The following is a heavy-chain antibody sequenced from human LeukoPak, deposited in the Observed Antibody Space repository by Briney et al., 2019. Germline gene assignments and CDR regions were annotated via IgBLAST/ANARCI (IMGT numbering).Heavy chain of an antibody. D-gene: IGHD3-9*01. CDR3: ARVGYFDWVHPYYYYYYMDV. CDR1: GGSISSSSYY. Sequence: SETLSLTCTVSGGSISSSSYYWGWIRQPPGKGLEWIGSIYYSGSTYYNPSLKSRVTISVDTSKNQFSLKLSSVTAADTAVYYCARVGYFDWVHPYYYYYYMDVWGKGTTVTISS. V-gene: IGHV4-39*01. J-gene: IGHJ6*03. CDR2: IYYSGST.